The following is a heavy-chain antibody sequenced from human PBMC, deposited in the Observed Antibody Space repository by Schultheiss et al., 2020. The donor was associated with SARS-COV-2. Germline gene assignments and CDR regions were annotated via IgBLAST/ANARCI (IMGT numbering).Heavy chain of an antibody. Sequence: ASVKVSCKASGYTFTGYYMHWVRQAPGQGLEWMGRINPNSGGTNYAQKFQGRVTITADESTSTAYMELSSLRSEDTAVYYCARASPHYGSGGWWFDPWGQGTLVTVSS. D-gene: IGHD3-10*01. J-gene: IGHJ5*02. V-gene: IGHV1-2*06. CDR2: INPNSGGT. CDR1: GYTFTGYY. CDR3: ARASPHYGSGGWWFDP.